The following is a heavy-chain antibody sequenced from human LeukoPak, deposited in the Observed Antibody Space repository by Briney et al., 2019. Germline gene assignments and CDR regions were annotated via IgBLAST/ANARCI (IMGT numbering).Heavy chain of an antibody. CDR2: IYYSGST. J-gene: IGHJ6*03. CDR1: GGSISSSSYY. V-gene: IGHV4-39*07. Sequence: KASETLSLTCTVSGGSISSSSYYWGWIRQPPGKGLEWIGSIYYSGSTYYNPSLKSRVTISVDTSKNQFSLTLSSVTAADTAVYYCARVKQYYYDSSGSVGYYYYMDVWGKGTTVTVSS. D-gene: IGHD3-22*01. CDR3: ARVKQYYYDSSGSVGYYYYMDV.